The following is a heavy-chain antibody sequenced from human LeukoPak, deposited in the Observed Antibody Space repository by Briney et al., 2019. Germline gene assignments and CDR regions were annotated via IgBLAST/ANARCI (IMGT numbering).Heavy chain of an antibody. D-gene: IGHD5-12*01. V-gene: IGHV4-59*01. Sequence: SETLSLTCTVSGGSISSYYWSWIRQPPGKGLEWIGYIYYSGSTNYNPSLKSRVTISVDTSKNQFSLKLSSVTAADTAVYYCARGSGYDPSTDYWGQGTLVTVSS. CDR2: IYYSGST. CDR3: ARGSGYDPSTDY. J-gene: IGHJ4*02. CDR1: GGSISSYY.